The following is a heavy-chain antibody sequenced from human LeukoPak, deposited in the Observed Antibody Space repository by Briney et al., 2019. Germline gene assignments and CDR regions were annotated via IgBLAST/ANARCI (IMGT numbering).Heavy chain of an antibody. CDR3: ARAYCSSTSCPLDY. CDR2: IIPIFGTA. J-gene: IGHJ4*02. Sequence: ASVKVSCKASGGTFSSYAISWVRQAPGQGLEWMGGIIPIFGTANYAQKFQGRVTITTDESTSTAYMELSSLRSEDTAVYYCARAYCSSTSCPLDYWGQGILVTVSS. CDR1: GGTFSSYA. V-gene: IGHV1-69*05. D-gene: IGHD2-2*01.